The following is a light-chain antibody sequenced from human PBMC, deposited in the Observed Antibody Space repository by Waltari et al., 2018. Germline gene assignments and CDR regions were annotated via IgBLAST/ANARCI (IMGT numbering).Light chain of an antibody. J-gene: IGKJ5*01. Sequence: DIVLTQSPVTLSLAPGERATLSGLASQSVGSSLAWYHQKPGQAPRLLMYDASNRATGVPARFNGSGSGTDFTLTIISLQSEDSAVYYCQQRSNWPPITFGQGTRLEIK. CDR1: QSVGSS. CDR3: QQRSNWPPIT. V-gene: IGKV3-11*01. CDR2: DAS.